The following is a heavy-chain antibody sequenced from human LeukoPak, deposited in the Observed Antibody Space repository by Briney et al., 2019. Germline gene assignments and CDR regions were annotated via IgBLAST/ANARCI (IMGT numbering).Heavy chain of an antibody. CDR3: AQDLAWGAFDH. J-gene: IGHJ4*02. CDR1: GFTFRNYG. CDR2: ISPSGGGT. V-gene: IGHV3-23*01. Sequence: GGSLRLSCAASGFTFRNYGMNWVRQAPGKGLEWVSGISPSGGGTYYADSVKGRFTISRDDSKNTLSLQMNSLRVEDTAVYYCAQDLAWGAFDHWGQGTLVTVSS. D-gene: IGHD7-27*01.